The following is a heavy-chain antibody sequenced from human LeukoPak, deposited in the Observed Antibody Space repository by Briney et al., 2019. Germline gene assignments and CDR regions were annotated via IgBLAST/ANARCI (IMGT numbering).Heavy chain of an antibody. Sequence: GGSLRLSCAASGFTFSSYAMHWVRQAPGKGLEWVAVISYDGSNKYYADSVKGRFTISRDNSKNTLYPQMNSLRAEDTAVYYCARDPYTVVVPAADYWGQGTLVTVSS. V-gene: IGHV3-30*04. CDR1: GFTFSSYA. J-gene: IGHJ4*02. CDR2: ISYDGSNK. D-gene: IGHD2-2*01. CDR3: ARDPYTVVVPAADY.